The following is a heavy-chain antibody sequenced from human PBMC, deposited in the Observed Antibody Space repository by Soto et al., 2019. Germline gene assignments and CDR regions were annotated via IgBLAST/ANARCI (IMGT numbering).Heavy chain of an antibody. CDR2: ISYDGSNK. J-gene: IGHJ3*02. D-gene: IGHD2-2*02. CDR3: AKVGYCSSTSCYTLDPDAFDI. CDR1: GFTFSSYG. V-gene: IGHV3-30*18. Sequence: PGGSLRLSCAASGFTFSSYGMHWVRQAPGKGLEWVAVISYDGSNKYYADSVKGRFTISRDNSKNTLYLQMNSLRAEDTAVYYCAKVGYCSSTSCYTLDPDAFDIWGQGTMVTVS.